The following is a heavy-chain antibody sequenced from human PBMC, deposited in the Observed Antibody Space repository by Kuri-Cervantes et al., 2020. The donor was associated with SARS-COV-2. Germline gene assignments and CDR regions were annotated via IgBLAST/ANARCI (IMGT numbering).Heavy chain of an antibody. CDR3: VKCITGVGCHFRYDY. J-gene: IGHJ4*02. V-gene: IGHV3-48*01. D-gene: IGHD2-21*02. CDR2: ISSSSTTI. CDR1: GFIFSDFG. Sequence: GGSLTLTCAASGFIFSDFGMNWVRQAPGKGLEWVSYISSSSTTIYYADSVKGRFTISRDNAKNSLYLQMNSLRAEDTAVYYCVKCITGVGCHFRYDYWGQGTRGTVSS.